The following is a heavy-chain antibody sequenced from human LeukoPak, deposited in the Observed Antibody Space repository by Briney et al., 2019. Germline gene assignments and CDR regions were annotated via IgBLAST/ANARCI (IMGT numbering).Heavy chain of an antibody. CDR1: GYTFTSYG. D-gene: IGHD6-6*01. CDR3: ARGVARSSKFHFSYYFDY. Sequence: GASVKVSCKASGYTFTSYGISWVRQAPGQGLEWMGWISAYNGNTNYAQKLQGRVTMTTDTSTSTDYLELSSLRSEDTAVYYCARGVARSSKFHFSYYFDYWGQGTLVTVSS. V-gene: IGHV1-18*01. CDR2: ISAYNGNT. J-gene: IGHJ4*02.